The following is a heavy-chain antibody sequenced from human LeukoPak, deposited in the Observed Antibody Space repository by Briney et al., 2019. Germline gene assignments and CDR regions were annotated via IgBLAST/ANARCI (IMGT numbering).Heavy chain of an antibody. CDR2: IYYSGST. CDR1: GGSISSSSYY. Sequence: TSETLSLTCTVSGGSISSSSYYWGWIRQPPGKGLEWIGSIYYSGSTYYNPSLKSRVTISVDTSKNQFPLKLSSVTAADTAVYYCATPVGYDSSGFWFDPWGQGTLVTVSS. V-gene: IGHV4-39*01. CDR3: ATPVGYDSSGFWFDP. D-gene: IGHD3-22*01. J-gene: IGHJ5*02.